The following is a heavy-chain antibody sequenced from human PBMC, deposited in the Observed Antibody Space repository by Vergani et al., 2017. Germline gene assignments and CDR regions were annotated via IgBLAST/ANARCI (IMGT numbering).Heavy chain of an antibody. CDR3: AKAGSVTSGSLQYNFYMDV. CDR1: GFTFNQYG. J-gene: IGHJ6*03. D-gene: IGHD3-10*01. Sequence: QVQLVESGGGVVQPGRSLRLSCAASGFTFNQYGMHLVRQAPGKGLEWVAVTWYDGNNKQYADSVKGRFTISRDNSKNTLDLQMNSLRTQDTAVYYCAKAGSVTSGSLQYNFYMDVWGKGTTGTVS. V-gene: IGHV3-33*06. CDR2: TWYDGNNK.